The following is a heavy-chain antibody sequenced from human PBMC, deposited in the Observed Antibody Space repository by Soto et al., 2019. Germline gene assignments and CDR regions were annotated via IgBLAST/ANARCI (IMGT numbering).Heavy chain of an antibody. V-gene: IGHV3-53*04. CDR3: ARDPYYDSSGYLASYGMDV. CDR1: GFTVSSNY. Sequence: EVQLVESGGGLVQPGGSLRLSCAASGFTVSSNYMSWVRQAPGKGLEWVSVIYSGGSTYYADSVKGRFTISRHNSKNTLYLQMNSLRPEDTAVYYCARDPYYDSSGYLASYGMDVWGQGTTVTVSS. D-gene: IGHD3-22*01. J-gene: IGHJ6*02. CDR2: IYSGGST.